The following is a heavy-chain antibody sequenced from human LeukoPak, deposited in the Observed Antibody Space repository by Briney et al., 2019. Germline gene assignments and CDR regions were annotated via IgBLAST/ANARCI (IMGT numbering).Heavy chain of an antibody. V-gene: IGHV3-66*01. J-gene: IGHJ4*02. CDR2: IYSGGNT. CDR3: ARAFQYGSGSYPYSL. CDR1: GFTVSNND. Sequence: GGSLRLSCAASGFTVSNNDMCWVRQAPGKGLEWLSVIYSGGNTNYADSVKGRFIISRDNLKNTLFLQMNSLRAEDTAVYYCARAFQYGSGSYPYSLWGQGTLVTVSS. D-gene: IGHD3-10*01.